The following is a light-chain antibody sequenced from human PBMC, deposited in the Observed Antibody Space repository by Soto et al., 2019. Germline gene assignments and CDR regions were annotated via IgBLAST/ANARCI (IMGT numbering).Light chain of an antibody. Sequence: QSALTQPASVSGSPGQSITISCTGTSSDVGGYNFVSWYQENPGKAPKLIIYEVSDRPSGVSHRFSGSKSGNTASLTISGLQAEDEADYYCSSYTTSSTYVFGTGTKVTVL. CDR1: SSDVGGYNF. V-gene: IGLV2-14*01. CDR2: EVS. CDR3: SSYTTSSTYV. J-gene: IGLJ1*01.